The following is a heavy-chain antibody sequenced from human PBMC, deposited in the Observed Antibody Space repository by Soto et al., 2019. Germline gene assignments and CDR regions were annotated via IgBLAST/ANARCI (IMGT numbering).Heavy chain of an antibody. CDR3: ARDRVYGDYDNNWFDP. V-gene: IGHV3-11*01. J-gene: IGHJ5*02. CDR2: ISSSGSTI. D-gene: IGHD4-17*01. CDR1: GFTFSDYY. Sequence: GGSLRLSCAASGFTFSDYYMSWIRQAPGKGLEWVSYISSSGSTIYYADSVKGRFTISRDNAKNSLYLQMNSLRAEDTAVYYCARDRVYGDYDNNWFDPWGQGTLVTVSS.